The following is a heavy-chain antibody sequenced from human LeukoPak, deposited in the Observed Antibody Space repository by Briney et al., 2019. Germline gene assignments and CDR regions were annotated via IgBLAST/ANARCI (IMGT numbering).Heavy chain of an antibody. J-gene: IGHJ6*03. D-gene: IGHD5-24*01. CDR1: GFTFSAYW. Sequence: GGSLRLSCAASGFTFSAYWMSWVRQAPGKGLEWVANIKQDGSEKYYVDSVKGRFTISRDNAKNSLYLQMNSLRAEDTAVYYCARDLQSSYYYYYYMDVWGKGTTVTVSS. CDR3: ARDLQSSYYYYYYMDV. CDR2: IKQDGSEK. V-gene: IGHV3-7*01.